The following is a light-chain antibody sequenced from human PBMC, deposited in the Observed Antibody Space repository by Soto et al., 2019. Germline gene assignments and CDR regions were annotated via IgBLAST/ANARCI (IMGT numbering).Light chain of an antibody. CDR1: QSISSW. Sequence: DIPMTQSPSTLSASVGDRVTITCRASQSISSWLAWYQQKPGKAPRLLIYDASYLERGVPSRFSGSGSGTEFTLTISDLQPDDLATYYCQQYNSFSTFGQGTKVEI. J-gene: IGKJ1*01. CDR3: QQYNSFST. V-gene: IGKV1-5*01. CDR2: DAS.